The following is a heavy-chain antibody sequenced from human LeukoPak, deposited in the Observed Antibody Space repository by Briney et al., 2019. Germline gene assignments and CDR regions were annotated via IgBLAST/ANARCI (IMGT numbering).Heavy chain of an antibody. Sequence: GGSLRLSCAASGFTVSSNYMSWVRQAPGKGLEWVANIKQDGSEKYYVDSVKGRFTISRDNAKNSLYLQMNSLRAEDTAVYYCARRYYYDSSAVRYYFDYWGQGTLVTVSS. CDR1: GFTVSSNY. CDR3: ARRYYYDSSAVRYYFDY. V-gene: IGHV3-7*01. D-gene: IGHD3-22*01. J-gene: IGHJ4*02. CDR2: IKQDGSEK.